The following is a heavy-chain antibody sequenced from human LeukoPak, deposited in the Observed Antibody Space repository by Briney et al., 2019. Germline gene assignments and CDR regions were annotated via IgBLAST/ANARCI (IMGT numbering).Heavy chain of an antibody. CDR2: MNPNSGNT. CDR3: ARGGSCSSTSCYYQYVGYYYYGMDV. V-gene: IGHV1-8*01. D-gene: IGHD2-2*01. Sequence: GPSVKLSCKASGYTFTNYDINWVRHATGQGLEWMGWMNPNSGNTGYAQKLQGRVTKTRNTSISTAYMELSSLRSEDTAVYYCARGGSCSSTSCYYQYVGYYYYGMDVWGQGTTVTVSS. J-gene: IGHJ6*02. CDR1: GYTFTNYD.